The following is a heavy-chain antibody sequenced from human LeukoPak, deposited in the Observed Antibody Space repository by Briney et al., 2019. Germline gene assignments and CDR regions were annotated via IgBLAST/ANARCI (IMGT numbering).Heavy chain of an antibody. D-gene: IGHD2-15*01. J-gene: IGHJ3*02. Sequence: ASVKVSCKASGYTFTGYYMHWVRQAPGQGLEWMGRINPNSGGTNYAQKFQGRVTMTRDTSISTAYMELSRLRSDDTAVYYCARTSYCSGGSCYSGVDAFDIWGQGTMVTVSS. V-gene: IGHV1-2*06. CDR3: ARTSYCSGGSCYSGVDAFDI. CDR2: INPNSGGT. CDR1: GYTFTGYY.